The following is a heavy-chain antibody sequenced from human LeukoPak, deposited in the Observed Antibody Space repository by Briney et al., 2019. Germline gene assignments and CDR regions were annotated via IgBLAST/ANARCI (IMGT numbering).Heavy chain of an antibody. V-gene: IGHV3-23*01. CDR1: GFTLSSYY. CDR3: AKDSGSWDYFDY. Sequence: PGGSLRLSCAASGFTLSSYYMTWVRQAPGKGLEWVSAISGSGGSTYYADSVKGRFTISRDNSKSTLYLQMNSLRAEDTAVYYCAKDSGSWDYFDYWGQGTLVTVSS. CDR2: ISGSGGST. J-gene: IGHJ4*02. D-gene: IGHD1-26*01.